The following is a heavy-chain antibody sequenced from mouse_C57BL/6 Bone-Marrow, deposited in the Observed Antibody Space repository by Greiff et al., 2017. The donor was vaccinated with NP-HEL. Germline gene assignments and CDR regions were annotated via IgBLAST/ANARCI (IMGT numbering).Heavy chain of an antibody. CDR1: GYAFSSYW. CDR2: IYPGDGDT. V-gene: IGHV1-80*01. J-gene: IGHJ1*03. CDR3: ARSTDYYGSSYVPYWYFDV. Sequence: QVQLQQSGAELVKPGASVKISCKASGYAFSSYWMNWVKQRPGKGLEWIGQIYPGDGDTNSNGKFKGKATLTADKSSSTAYMQLSSLTSEDSAVYFCARSTDYYGSSYVPYWYFDVWGTGTTVTVSS. D-gene: IGHD1-1*01.